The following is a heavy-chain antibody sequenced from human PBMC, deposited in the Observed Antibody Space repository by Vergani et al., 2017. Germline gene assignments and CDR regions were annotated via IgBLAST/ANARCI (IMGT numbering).Heavy chain of an antibody. V-gene: IGHV1-2*02. CDR3: ARGKLVPYYYYYGMDV. Sequence: QVQLVQSGAEVKKPGASVKVSCKASEYSFSAFYIHWVRQAPGQGLEWMGWINPNNGGSNYAQKFQDRVTMTRDTSITTADMELSRLRSDDTAVYYCARGKLVPYYYYYGMDVWGQGTTVTVSS. D-gene: IGHD6-13*01. CDR2: INPNNGGS. CDR1: EYSFSAFY. J-gene: IGHJ6*02.